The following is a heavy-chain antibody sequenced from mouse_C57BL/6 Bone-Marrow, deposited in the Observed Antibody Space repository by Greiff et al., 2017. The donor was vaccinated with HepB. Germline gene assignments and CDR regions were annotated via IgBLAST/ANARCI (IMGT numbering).Heavy chain of an antibody. Sequence: QVQLQQSGAELVRPGTSVKVSCKASGYAFTNYLIEWVKQRPGQGLEWIGVINPGSGGTNYNEKFKGKATLTADKSSSTAYMQLSSLTSEDSAVYFCAVYDGFPWFAYWGQGTLVTVSA. CDR3: AVYDGFPWFAY. CDR2: INPGSGGT. J-gene: IGHJ3*01. CDR1: GYAFTNYL. V-gene: IGHV1-54*01. D-gene: IGHD2-3*01.